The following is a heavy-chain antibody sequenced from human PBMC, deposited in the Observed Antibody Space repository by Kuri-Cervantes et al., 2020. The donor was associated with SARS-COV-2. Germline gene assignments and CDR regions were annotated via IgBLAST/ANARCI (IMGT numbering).Heavy chain of an antibody. CDR2: INPSGGST. Sequence: ATVKVSCKAPGYTFTSYYMHWVRQAPGQGLEWMGIINPSGGSTSYAQKFQGRVTMTRDTSTSTVYMELSSLRSEDTAVYYCARDRTAASHWFDPWGQGTLVTVSS. CDR1: GYTFTSYY. V-gene: IGHV1-46*01. CDR3: ARDRTAASHWFDP. J-gene: IGHJ5*02. D-gene: IGHD2-2*01.